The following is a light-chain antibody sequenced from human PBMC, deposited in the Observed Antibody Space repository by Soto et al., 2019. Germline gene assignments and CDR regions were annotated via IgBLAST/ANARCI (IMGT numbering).Light chain of an antibody. CDR1: SSNIGAGYD. J-gene: IGLJ2*01. Sequence: QSVLTQPPSVSGAPGQRVTISCTGSSSNIGAGYDVHWYRQLPGTAPKLLIYGNSNRPSGVPDRFSGSKSGTSASRAITGLQAEDEAYYYCQSYDSSLSGSGVVFGGGTKLPVL. V-gene: IGLV1-40*01. CDR2: GNS. CDR3: QSYDSSLSGSGVV.